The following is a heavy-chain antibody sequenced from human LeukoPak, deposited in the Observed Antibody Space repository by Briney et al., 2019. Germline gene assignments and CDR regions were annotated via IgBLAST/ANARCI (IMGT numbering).Heavy chain of an antibody. J-gene: IGHJ4*02. CDR2: ISSSGTTI. CDR1: GFSISNYY. D-gene: IGHD1-26*01. V-gene: IGHV3-11*04. Sequence: GGSLRLSCTGSGFSISNYYMSWVRQAQGNGLEWNSYISSSGTTIHYAESVKGRFTISRDNAKNALYLQMNSLRAEDTAVYYCTRDPLWDLADYWGQGTLVTVSS. CDR3: TRDPLWDLADY.